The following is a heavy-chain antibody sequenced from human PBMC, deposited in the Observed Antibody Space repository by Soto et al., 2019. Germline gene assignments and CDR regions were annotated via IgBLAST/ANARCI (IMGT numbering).Heavy chain of an antibody. D-gene: IGHD1-1*01. CDR1: GYTFTSNG. J-gene: IGHJ6*03. Sequence: ASVKVSCKASGYTFTSNGSSWVRQAPGQGLEWMGWINTYNGDTNYAQKLQGRVTMTTDTSTSTAYMDRRSLRSDDTAVYYCARVATTSWYYMDVWGKGTTVTVSS. CDR3: ARVATTSWYYMDV. V-gene: IGHV1-18*01. CDR2: INTYNGDT.